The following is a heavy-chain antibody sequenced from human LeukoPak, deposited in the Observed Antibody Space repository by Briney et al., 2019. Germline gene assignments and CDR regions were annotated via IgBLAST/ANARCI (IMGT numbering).Heavy chain of an antibody. J-gene: IGHJ5*01. V-gene: IGHV4-59*01. Sequence: SETLSLTCTVSGGSISSSYWSWIRQPPGKGLEWIAYIYYSGSIYYNPSLKSRATIPVDTSKSQFSLKVNSVTAADTAVYYCARGGYWFDSWGQGTLVTVSS. CDR3: ARGGYWFDS. D-gene: IGHD6-25*01. CDR2: IYYSGSI. CDR1: GGSISSSY.